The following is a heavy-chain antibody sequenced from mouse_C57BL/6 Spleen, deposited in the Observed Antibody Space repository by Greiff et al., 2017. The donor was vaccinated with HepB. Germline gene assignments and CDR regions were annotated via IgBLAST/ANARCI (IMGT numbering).Heavy chain of an antibody. V-gene: IGHV3-1*01. CDR3: ARNYYGSSLDWYFDV. J-gene: IGHJ1*03. Sequence: EVQLQQSGPGMVKPSQSLSLTCTVTGYSITSGYDWHWIRHFPGNKLEWMGYICYSGSTNYNPSLKSRISITHDTSKNHFFLKLNSVTTEDTATYYCARNYYGSSLDWYFDVWGTGTTVTVSS. CDR1: GYSITSGYD. CDR2: ICYSGST. D-gene: IGHD1-1*01.